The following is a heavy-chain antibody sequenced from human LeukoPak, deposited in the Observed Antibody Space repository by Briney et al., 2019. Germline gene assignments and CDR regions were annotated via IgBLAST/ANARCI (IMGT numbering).Heavy chain of an antibody. V-gene: IGHV3-21*01. J-gene: IGHJ4*02. D-gene: IGHD1-1*01. Sequence: PGGSLRLSCAASGFTFSSYSMNWVRQAPGKGLEWVSSISSSSSYIYYADSVKGRFTISRDNAKNSLYLQMNSLRAEDTAVYYCARSSKLERRAPSGIVPIPQFDYWGQGTLVTVSS. CDR3: ARSSKLERRAPSGIVPIPQFDY. CDR1: GFTFSSYS. CDR2: ISSSSSYI.